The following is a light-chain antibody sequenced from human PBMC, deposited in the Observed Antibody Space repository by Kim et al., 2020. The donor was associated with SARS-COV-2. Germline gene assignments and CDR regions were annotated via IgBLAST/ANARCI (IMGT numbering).Light chain of an antibody. CDR1: QSVGSS. V-gene: IGKV3-11*01. Sequence: LSPRERATRSCTASQSVGSSLAWYQQRVGQAPRLLIYDASNRATGIPARFSGSGSGTDFTRTISSLEPEDVAVYYCLQRSNWPRTFGQGTKVDIK. CDR3: LQRSNWPRT. J-gene: IGKJ1*01. CDR2: DAS.